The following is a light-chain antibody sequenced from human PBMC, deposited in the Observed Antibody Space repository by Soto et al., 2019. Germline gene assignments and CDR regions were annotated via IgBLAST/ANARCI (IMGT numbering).Light chain of an antibody. J-gene: IGKJ1*01. CDR3: QQYGSSPWT. Sequence: EIVLTQSPGTLSLSPGEKATLSCRASQSVSSSYLAWYQQKPGQAPRPLIYGASSRAIGIPDRFSGSGSGTYLTLNISSLEPEDFAVYYCQQYGSSPWTFGQGTKVEIK. CDR2: GAS. V-gene: IGKV3-20*01. CDR1: QSVSSSY.